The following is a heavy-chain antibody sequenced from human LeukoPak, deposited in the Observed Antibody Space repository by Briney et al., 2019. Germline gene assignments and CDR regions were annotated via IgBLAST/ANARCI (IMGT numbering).Heavy chain of an antibody. CDR2: IEQDGGEK. Sequence: PGGSLRLSCAASGFTFSNYWMSWVRQAPGKGLEWVANIEQDGGEKYYVDSVKGRFTISRDNSQNTLYLQMNSLRAEDTAVYYCAKTPGSYFFDFWGPGTLVTVSS. CDR1: GFTFSNYW. V-gene: IGHV3-7*03. J-gene: IGHJ4*02. CDR3: AKTPGSYFFDF. D-gene: IGHD1-1*01.